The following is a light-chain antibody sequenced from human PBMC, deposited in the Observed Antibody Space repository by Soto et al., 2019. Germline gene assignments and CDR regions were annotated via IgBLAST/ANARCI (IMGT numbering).Light chain of an antibody. CDR1: QSISSY. Sequence: DIPMTQSPSSLSASVGDRVTITCRASQSISSYLNWYQQKPGKAPKLLIYAASSLQSGVPSRFSGSGSGTDFTLTISSLRPEDFATYYCQQSYSTLPLTFDGGTKVEIK. CDR3: QQSYSTLPLT. CDR2: AAS. J-gene: IGKJ4*01. V-gene: IGKV1-39*01.